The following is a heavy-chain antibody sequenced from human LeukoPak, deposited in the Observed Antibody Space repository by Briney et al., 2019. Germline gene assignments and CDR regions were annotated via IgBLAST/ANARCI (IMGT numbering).Heavy chain of an antibody. CDR1: GGSISSSSYY. J-gene: IGHJ4*02. V-gene: IGHV4-39*01. D-gene: IGHD3-9*01. Sequence: SETLSLTCTVSGGSISSSSYYWGWIRQPPGKGLEWIGSIYYSGSTYYNPPLKSRVTISVDTSNNQFSLKLSSVTAADTVVYYCARQMGYFDVLTPPVYWGQGTLVTVSS. CDR3: ARQMGYFDVLTPPVY. CDR2: IYYSGST.